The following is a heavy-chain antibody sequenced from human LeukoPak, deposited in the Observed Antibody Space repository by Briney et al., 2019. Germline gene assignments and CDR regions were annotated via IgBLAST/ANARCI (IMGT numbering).Heavy chain of an antibody. CDR2: ISAYNGNT. Sequence: ASVKVSCKASGYTFTSYAMNWVRQAPGQGLEWMGWISAYNGNTNYAQKLQGRVTMTTDTSTSTAYMELSSLRSEDTAVYYCATSQGGWYFDLWGRGTLVTVSS. J-gene: IGHJ2*01. D-gene: IGHD2-15*01. CDR3: ATSQGGWYFDL. CDR1: GYTFTSYA. V-gene: IGHV1-18*01.